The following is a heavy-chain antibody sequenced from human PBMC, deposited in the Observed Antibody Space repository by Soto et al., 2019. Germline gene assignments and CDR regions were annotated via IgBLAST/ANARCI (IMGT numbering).Heavy chain of an antibody. D-gene: IGHD2-15*01. J-gene: IGHJ5*02. CDR3: ARDKPYCSGGSCLES. CDR1: GGSISSYY. CDR2: IYYSGST. V-gene: IGHV4-59*01. Sequence: SETLSLTCTVSGGSISSYYWSWIRQPPGKGLEWIGYIYYSGSTNYNPSLKSRVTISVDTSKNQFSLKLSSVTAADTAVYYCARDKPYCSGGSCLESWGQATLVTVSS.